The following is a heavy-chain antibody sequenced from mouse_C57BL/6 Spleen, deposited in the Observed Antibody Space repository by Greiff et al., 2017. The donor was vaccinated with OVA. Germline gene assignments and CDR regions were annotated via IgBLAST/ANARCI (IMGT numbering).Heavy chain of an antibody. J-gene: IGHJ4*01. CDR2: INPSTGGT. CDR3: ARWGGNYVDYAMDY. Sequence: VQLQQSGPELVKPGASGKISCQASGYSFTGYYMHWVKQSSEKSLEWIGEINPSTGGTSYNQKFKGKATLTVDKSSSTAYMQLKSLTSEDSAVYYCARWGGNYVDYAMDYWGQGTSVTVSS. V-gene: IGHV1-43*01. CDR1: GYSFTGYY. D-gene: IGHD2-1*01.